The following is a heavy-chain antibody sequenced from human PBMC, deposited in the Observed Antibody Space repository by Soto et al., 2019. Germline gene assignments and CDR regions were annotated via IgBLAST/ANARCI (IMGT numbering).Heavy chain of an antibody. J-gene: IGHJ4*02. V-gene: IGHV3-74*01. Sequence: PGGSLSLSCAAAELTFTRYWRHCDRQSPGKGLVWVSRINSDGSNTFYAESVEGRFTISRDNAKNTVYLQMNAMRAEDIAVYYCARDFSMVIVAPGYWGQGPLVSVSS. CDR1: ELTFTRYW. CDR2: INSDGSNT. D-gene: IGHD5-12*01. CDR3: ARDFSMVIVAPGY.